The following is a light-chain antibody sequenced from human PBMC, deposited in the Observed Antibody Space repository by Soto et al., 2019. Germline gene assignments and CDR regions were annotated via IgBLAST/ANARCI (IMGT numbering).Light chain of an antibody. CDR2: AAS. V-gene: IGKV1-39*01. Sequence: QIIQSPSSLSAYEGDRLTFSCRGSQSIRTSLNWYQQTAGQAPKILIFAASSLQSGVPSRCSGSGAGSAFTLTILNLKHADVETCECQQSSTTRWTFGQGTKVDIK. J-gene: IGKJ1*01. CDR1: QSIRTS. CDR3: QQSSTTRWT.